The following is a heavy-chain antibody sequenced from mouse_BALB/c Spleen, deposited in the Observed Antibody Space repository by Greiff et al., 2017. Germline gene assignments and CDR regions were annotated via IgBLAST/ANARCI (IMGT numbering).Heavy chain of an antibody. V-gene: IGHV5-6*01. CDR2: ISSGGSYT. CDR3: ARQNYYGYDRFYAMDY. Sequence: EVQGVESGGDLVKPGGSLKLSCAASGFTFSSYGMSWVRQTPDKRLEWVATISSGGSYTYYPDSVKGRFTISRDNAKNTLYLQMSSLKSEDTAMYYCARQNYYGYDRFYAMDYWGQGTSVTVSS. CDR1: GFTFSSYG. J-gene: IGHJ4*01. D-gene: IGHD1-2*01.